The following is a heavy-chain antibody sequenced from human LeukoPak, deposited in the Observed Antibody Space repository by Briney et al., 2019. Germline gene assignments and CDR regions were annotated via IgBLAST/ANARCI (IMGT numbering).Heavy chain of an antibody. CDR3: ARVGPVVTPGIDY. V-gene: IGHV4-31*03. CDR2: IYYSGST. Sequence: PSQTLSLTCTVSGGSISSGGYYWSWIRQHPGKGLEWIGYIYYSGSTYYNPSLKSRVTISVDTSKNQFSLKLSSVTAADTAVYYCARVGPVVTPGIDYWGQGTLVTVSS. J-gene: IGHJ4*02. CDR1: GGSISSGGYY. D-gene: IGHD4-23*01.